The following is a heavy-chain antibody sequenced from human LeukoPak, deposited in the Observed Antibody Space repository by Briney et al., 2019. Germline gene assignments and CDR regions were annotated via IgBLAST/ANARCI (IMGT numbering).Heavy chain of an antibody. D-gene: IGHD5-24*01. CDR2: IIPIFGTA. J-gene: IGHJ3*02. CDR1: GGTFSSYA. V-gene: IGHV1-69*05. Sequence: SVKVSCKASGGTFSSYAISWVRQAPGQGLEWKGGIIPIFGTANYAQKFQGRVTITTDESTSTAYMELSSLRSEDTAVYYCARRMADAFDIWGQGTMVTVSS. CDR3: ARRMADAFDI.